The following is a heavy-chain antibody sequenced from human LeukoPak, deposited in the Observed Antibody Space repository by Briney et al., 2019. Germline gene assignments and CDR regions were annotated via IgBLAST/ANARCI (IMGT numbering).Heavy chain of an antibody. J-gene: IGHJ6*02. V-gene: IGHV4-39*01. CDR2: IYYSGST. CDR1: GGSISGDIYY. Sequence: SETLSLTCSVSGGSISGDIYYWGWIRQPPGKGLEWIGSIYYSGSTYYSPSLKSRVTISVDTSKNQFSLKLSSVTAADTAVYYCARGSVDCSSTSCSTIYYYSGMDVWGQGTTVTVSS. D-gene: IGHD2-2*01. CDR3: ARGSVDCSSTSCSTIYYYSGMDV.